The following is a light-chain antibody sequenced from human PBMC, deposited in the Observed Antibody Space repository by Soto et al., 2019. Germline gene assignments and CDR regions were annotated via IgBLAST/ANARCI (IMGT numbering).Light chain of an antibody. CDR1: QSVSSY. V-gene: IGKV3-11*01. CDR3: QQRSNWPPWT. J-gene: IGKJ1*01. CDR2: DAS. Sequence: EIVLTQSAATLSWSPGERATLSCRASQSVSSYLAWYQQKPAQAPRLLIYDASNRATGIPARFSGSGSGTDFTLAISSLEPQDFAVYYCQQRSNWPPWTFGQGTKVDIK.